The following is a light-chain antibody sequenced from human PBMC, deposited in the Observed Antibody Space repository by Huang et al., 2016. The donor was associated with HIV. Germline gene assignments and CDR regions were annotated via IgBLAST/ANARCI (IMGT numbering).Light chain of an antibody. J-gene: IGKJ2*01. CDR1: ESIGSD. CDR3: QQYNKWPYT. Sequence: EVLMTQSPATLSVSPGDGVSLSCRAGESIGSDLAWYQQRPGQAPRLLIYGTSTRASGVPARFRGGGSGTDFTLTITSLQSEDFVIYYCQQYNKWPYTFGLGTKLEIK. V-gene: IGKV3-15*01. CDR2: GTS.